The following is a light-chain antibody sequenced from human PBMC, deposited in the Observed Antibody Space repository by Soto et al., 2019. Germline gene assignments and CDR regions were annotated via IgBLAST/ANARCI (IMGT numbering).Light chain of an antibody. J-gene: IGKJ5*01. CDR3: QQYGSSPVT. Sequence: EIVLTQSPGTLSLSPGERATLSCRASQSVRSNYLAWYQQKPGQAPRLLIYGASSWATGIPDRFSASGSGTDFTLTISRLEPEDFAVYYCQQYGSSPVTFGQGTRLEIK. V-gene: IGKV3-20*01. CDR1: QSVRSNY. CDR2: GAS.